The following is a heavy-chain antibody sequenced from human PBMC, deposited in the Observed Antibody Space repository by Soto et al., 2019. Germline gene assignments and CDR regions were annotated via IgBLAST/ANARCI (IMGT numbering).Heavy chain of an antibody. Sequence: GGSLRLSCSASGFTFSSYGMHWVRQAPGKGLEWVAVISYDGSNKYDADSVKGRFSISRDNSKNTLYLEMSSLRAEDTTVFFCAKDRGIAVGYTHGMDVWGQGTTVTVSS. CDR2: ISYDGSNK. V-gene: IGHV3-30*18. CDR3: AKDRGIAVGYTHGMDV. CDR1: GFTFSSYG. J-gene: IGHJ6*02. D-gene: IGHD6-19*01.